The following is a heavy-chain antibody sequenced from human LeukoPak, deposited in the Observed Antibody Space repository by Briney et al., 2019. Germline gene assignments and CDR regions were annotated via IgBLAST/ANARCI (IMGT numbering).Heavy chain of an antibody. CDR3: VIVRGYFDSSGTDY. D-gene: IGHD3-9*01. V-gene: IGHV3-64D*06. CDR1: GFTFSSYT. CDR2: ITSTGGNT. Sequence: GGSLGLSCSASGFTFSSYTVHWVRQAPGKGLEFVSAITSTGGNTYYADSVTGRFTLSRDNSKNTLYLQMSSLRAEDTAVYYCVIVRGYFDSSGTDYWGQGTLVTVSS. J-gene: IGHJ4*02.